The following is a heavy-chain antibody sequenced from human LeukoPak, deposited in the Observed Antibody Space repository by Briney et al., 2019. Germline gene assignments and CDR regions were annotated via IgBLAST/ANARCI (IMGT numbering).Heavy chain of an antibody. D-gene: IGHD6-25*01. CDR2: INAGNGNT. CDR1: GYTFTSYA. V-gene: IGHV1-3*01. CDR3: ARDRSRLHFDY. J-gene: IGHJ4*02. Sequence: ASVKVSCKASGYTFTSYAMHWVRQAPGQRLEWMGWINAGNGNTKYSQKFQGRVTITRDTSASTVHMELSSLRSEDTAVYYCARDRSRLHFDYWGQGTLVTVSS.